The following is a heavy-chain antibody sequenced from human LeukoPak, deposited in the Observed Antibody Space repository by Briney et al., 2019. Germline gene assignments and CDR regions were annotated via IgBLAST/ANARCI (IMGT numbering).Heavy chain of an antibody. CDR1: GGSFSGYY. D-gene: IGHD3-16*02. V-gene: IGHV4-34*01. J-gene: IGHJ5*02. CDR2: INHSGST. Sequence: SETLSLTCAVYGGSFSGYYWSWIRQPPGKGLEWIGEINHSGSTNYNPSLRSRVTISVDTSKNQFSLKLSSVTAADTAVYYCARGNYDYVWGSYRYTYNWFDPGAREPWSPSPQ. CDR3: ARGNYDYVWGSYRYTYNWFDP.